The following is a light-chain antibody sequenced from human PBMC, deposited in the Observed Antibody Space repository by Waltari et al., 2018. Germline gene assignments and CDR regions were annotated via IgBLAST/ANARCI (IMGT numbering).Light chain of an antibody. Sequence: QSALTQPASVSGSPGQSITISCPGTSRDVGAYNYVSWYQQHPGKVPKLIIYDVSHRPSGVSFRFSGSKSDNTASLTISGLQAEDEADYYCISYTTSDTMIFGGGTKLTVL. J-gene: IGLJ2*01. CDR2: DVS. CDR1: SRDVGAYNY. V-gene: IGLV2-14*03. CDR3: ISYTTSDTMI.